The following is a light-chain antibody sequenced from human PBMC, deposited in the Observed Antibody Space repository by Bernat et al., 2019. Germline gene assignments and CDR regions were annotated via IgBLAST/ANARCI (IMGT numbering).Light chain of an antibody. CDR2: GAS. Sequence: EIVMTQSPATLSVSPGERATLSCRASQSVSSKLAWYQQKPGQAPRLLIYGASTRATGIPARFSGSGSGTEFTLTISSLQSEDFAVYYCQQYNNWPYTFGQGTKLDIK. V-gene: IGKV3-15*01. J-gene: IGKJ2*01. CDR3: QQYNNWPYT. CDR1: QSVSSK.